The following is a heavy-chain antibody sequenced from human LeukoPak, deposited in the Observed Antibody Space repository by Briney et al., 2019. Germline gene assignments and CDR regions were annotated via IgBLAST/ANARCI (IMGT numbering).Heavy chain of an antibody. V-gene: IGHV3-7*03. J-gene: IGHJ4*02. CDR3: ARDGDYDYIRGSYRFED. D-gene: IGHD3-16*02. CDR1: GFTFSGYW. Sequence: GGSLRLSCAASGFTFSGYWMNWVRQAPGKGLEWVANINQDGTKRNYLDSVRGRFTISRDNAENSVYLQTNRLRAEDTAVYYCARDGDYDYIRGSYRFEDWGQGILVTVSS. CDR2: INQDGTKR.